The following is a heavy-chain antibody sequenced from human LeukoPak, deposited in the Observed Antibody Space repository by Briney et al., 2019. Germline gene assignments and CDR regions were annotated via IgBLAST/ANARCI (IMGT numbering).Heavy chain of an antibody. J-gene: IGHJ4*02. V-gene: IGHV3-33*05. CDR2: ISYDRSNK. D-gene: IGHD4-11*01. Sequence: PGGSLRLSCAASGFTFSSCGMHWVRQAPGKGLEWVAVISYDRSNKYYAGSVKGRFTISRDNSKSTLYLQMNSLRAEDTAVYYCARVRPGSNYVDFDYWGQGTLVTVSS. CDR1: GFTFSSCG. CDR3: ARVRPGSNYVDFDY.